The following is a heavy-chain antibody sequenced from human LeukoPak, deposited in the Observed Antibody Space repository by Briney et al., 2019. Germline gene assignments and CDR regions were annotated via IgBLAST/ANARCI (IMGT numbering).Heavy chain of an antibody. D-gene: IGHD6-19*01. CDR2: ISSSSSYI. V-gene: IGHV3-21*01. CDR3: ARDMGHEPGIAVAGTAREALYYFDY. J-gene: IGHJ4*02. Sequence: GGSLRLSCAASGFTFSSYSMNWVRQAPGKGLEWVSSISSSSSYIYYADSVKGRFTISRDNAKNSLYLQMNSLRAEDTAVYYCARDMGHEPGIAVAGTAREALYYFDYWGQGTLVTVSS. CDR1: GFTFSSYS.